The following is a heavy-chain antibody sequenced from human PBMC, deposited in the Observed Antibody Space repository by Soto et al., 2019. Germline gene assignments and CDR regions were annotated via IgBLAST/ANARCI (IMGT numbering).Heavy chain of an antibody. Sequence: SWVRQAPGQGLEWIGEINHSGSTNYNPSLKSRVTISVDTSKNQFSLKLSSVTAADTAVYYCARHRGTISLTDYWGQGTLVTVSS. CDR3: ARHRGTISLTDY. D-gene: IGHD3-9*01. CDR2: INHSGST. J-gene: IGHJ4*02. V-gene: IGHV4-34*01.